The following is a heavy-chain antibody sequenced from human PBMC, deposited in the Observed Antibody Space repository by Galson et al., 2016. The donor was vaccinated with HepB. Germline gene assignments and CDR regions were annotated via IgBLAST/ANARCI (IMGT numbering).Heavy chain of an antibody. V-gene: IGHV3-64D*06. J-gene: IGHJ4*02. Sequence: SLRLSCAVSGFTFSNYAMHWIRQAPGKGLEYVSALSTTGNSIYYADSVKGRFIISRDNSKNTLYLQMSSLRAEDTAVYYCVKDREMSIEGQNYFDYWGQGTLVTVSS. CDR2: LSTTGNSI. CDR3: VKDREMSIEGQNYFDY. CDR1: GFTFSNYA. D-gene: IGHD5-24*01.